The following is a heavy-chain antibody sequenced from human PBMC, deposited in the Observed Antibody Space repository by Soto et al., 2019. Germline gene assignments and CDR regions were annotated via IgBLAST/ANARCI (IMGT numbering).Heavy chain of an antibody. Sequence: PSETLSLTCTVSGGSISSSSYYWGWIRQPPGKGLEWIGSIYYSGSTYYNPSLKSRVTISVDTSKNQFSLKLSSVTAADTAVYYCARHAYYYDSSGYYYPLGWFDPWGQGTLVTVS. CDR3: ARHAYYYDSSGYYYPLGWFDP. CDR2: IYYSGST. D-gene: IGHD3-22*01. V-gene: IGHV4-39*01. CDR1: GGSISSSSYY. J-gene: IGHJ5*02.